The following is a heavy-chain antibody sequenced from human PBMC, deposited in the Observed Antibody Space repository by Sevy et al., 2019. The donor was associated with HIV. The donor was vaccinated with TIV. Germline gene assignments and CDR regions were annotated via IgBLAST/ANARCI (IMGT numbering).Heavy chain of an antibody. CDR2: ISSGSGTI. J-gene: IGHJ4*02. CDR3: ARDRGGTLTRFY. CDR1: GFIFSTYS. D-gene: IGHD3-9*01. Sequence: GGSLRLSCAASGFIFSTYSMNWVRQAPGKGLEWVSYISSGSGTIRYADSVKGRFTISRDNAKNSLYLQMNSLRDEDTAVYYCARDRGGTLTRFYWGQGALVTVSS. V-gene: IGHV3-48*02.